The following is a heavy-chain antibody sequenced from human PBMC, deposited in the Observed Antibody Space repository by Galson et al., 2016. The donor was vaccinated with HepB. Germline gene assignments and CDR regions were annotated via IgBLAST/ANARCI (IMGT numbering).Heavy chain of an antibody. CDR1: GISVSNNY. CDR2: IYSHGGV. CDR3: ARDPNAAATGTWG. D-gene: IGHD6-13*01. V-gene: IGHV3-53*01. Sequence: SLRLSCAASGISVSNNYMTWVRQAPGKGLEWVSSIYSHGGVDYAESVKGRFTISRDNSKNTLYLQMNSLRAEDTAVYYCARDPNAAATGTWGWGQGTLVTVSS. J-gene: IGHJ4*02.